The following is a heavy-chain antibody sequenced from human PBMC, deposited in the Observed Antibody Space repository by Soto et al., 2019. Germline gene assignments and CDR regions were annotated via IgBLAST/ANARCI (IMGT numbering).Heavy chain of an antibody. D-gene: IGHD3-10*01. J-gene: IGHJ6*02. CDR3: ARDSDSKSASCFFPAPV. CDR1: GFTFSDEN. V-gene: IGHV3-21*06. Sequence: GGSLILSYSASGFTFSDENMSWVRQVPGKGLEWVSGISGGGSYIFYADSVQGRFSISRDNPKNSLFLQMNSLRVEDTAVYYCARDSDSKSASCFFPAPVLVPGTTVTVSS. CDR2: ISGGGSYI.